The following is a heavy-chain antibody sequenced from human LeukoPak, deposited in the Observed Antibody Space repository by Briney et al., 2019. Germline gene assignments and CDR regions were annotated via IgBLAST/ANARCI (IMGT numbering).Heavy chain of an antibody. D-gene: IGHD3-16*01. CDR1: GASISGYY. J-gene: IGHJ4*02. Sequence: PSETLSLTCTVSGASISGYYWSWIRQPPGKGREWIGHIYYSGTTNYNPSLKSRVTVSVDTSKNQFSLNLTSVTAADTAVYYCARNMYRTVMDWGQGTLVTVSS. CDR3: ARNMYRTVMD. CDR2: IYYSGTT. V-gene: IGHV4-59*08.